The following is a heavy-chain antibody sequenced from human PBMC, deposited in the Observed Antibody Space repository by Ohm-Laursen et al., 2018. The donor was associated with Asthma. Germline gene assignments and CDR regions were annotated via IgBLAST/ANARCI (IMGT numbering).Heavy chain of an antibody. V-gene: IGHV3-30-3*01. D-gene: IGHD3-10*01. CDR2: ISKDGSNK. Sequence: RSLRLSCAAFGFTFSSNAMHWVRQAPGKGLEWVAVISKDGSNKYYAESVKGRFTISRDSSMNTLYVQMNSLRAEDTAVYYCARDHYYSSGTYFDYWGQGTLVTVSS. CDR3: ARDHYYSSGTYFDY. CDR1: GFTFSSNA. J-gene: IGHJ4*02.